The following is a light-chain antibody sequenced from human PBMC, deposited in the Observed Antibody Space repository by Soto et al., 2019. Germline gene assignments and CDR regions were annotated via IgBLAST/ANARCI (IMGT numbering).Light chain of an antibody. CDR1: QRVSSN. Sequence: EIVMTQSPATLSVSPGERATLSCRASQRVSSNLAWYQQKPGQAPRLLIYGASTRATGIPARFSGSGSGTEFTLTISSLQSEDSAVYYCQQYNNWPPLTFGGGTKVEIK. CDR3: QQYNNWPPLT. J-gene: IGKJ4*01. CDR2: GAS. V-gene: IGKV3-15*01.